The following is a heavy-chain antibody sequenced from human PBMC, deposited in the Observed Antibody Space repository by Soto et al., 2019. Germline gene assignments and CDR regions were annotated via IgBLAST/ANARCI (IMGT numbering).Heavy chain of an antibody. V-gene: IGHV4-59*08. CDR1: GGSISSYY. J-gene: IGHJ4*02. D-gene: IGHD5-12*01. Sequence: PSETLSLTCTVSGGSISSYYWSWIRQPPGKGLEWIGYIYYSGSTNYNPSLKSRVTISVDTSKNQFSLKLSSVTAADTAVYYCARSRYSGYDSLDYRGQGTLVTVSS. CDR2: IYYSGST. CDR3: ARSRYSGYDSLDY.